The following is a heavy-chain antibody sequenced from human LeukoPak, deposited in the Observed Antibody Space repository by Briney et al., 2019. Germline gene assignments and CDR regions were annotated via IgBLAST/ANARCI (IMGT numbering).Heavy chain of an antibody. Sequence: GGSLRLSCAASGFTFSSYEMNWVRQAPGKGLEWVSYISSSGRTIYYADSVKGRFTISRDNAKNSLYLQMNSLRAEDTAVYYCASAGATIYFDYWGQGTLVTVSS. CDR2: ISSSGRTI. J-gene: IGHJ4*02. CDR1: GFTFSSYE. D-gene: IGHD1-26*01. CDR3: ASAGATIYFDY. V-gene: IGHV3-48*03.